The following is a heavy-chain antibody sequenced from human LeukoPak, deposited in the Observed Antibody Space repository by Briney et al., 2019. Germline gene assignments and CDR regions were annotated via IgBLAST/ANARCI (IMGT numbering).Heavy chain of an antibody. Sequence: PGTLSLTCTVPGYSISSGYYWGWIRQPPGKGLEWIGIIYHSGSTYYNPSLKSRVTISVDTSKNQFPLKLSSVTAADTAVYYCAREWRSTYYDFWSGSRWFDPWGQGTLVTVSS. D-gene: IGHD3-3*01. CDR1: GYSISSGYY. J-gene: IGHJ5*02. V-gene: IGHV4-38-2*02. CDR2: IYHSGST. CDR3: AREWRSTYYDFWSGSRWFDP.